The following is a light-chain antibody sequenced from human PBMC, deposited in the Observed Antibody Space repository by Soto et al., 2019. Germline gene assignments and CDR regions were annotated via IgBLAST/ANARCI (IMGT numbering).Light chain of an antibody. Sequence: DIVMTRSPDSLAVSLGERATINCKSSQSVLYSSNNKNYLAWYQQKPGQPPKLLIYWASTRESGVPDRFSGSGSGTDFTLTISSLQAEDVAVYYCQQYYSTPRGTFGQGTKVEIK. CDR3: QQYYSTPRGT. V-gene: IGKV4-1*01. CDR2: WAS. CDR1: QSVLYSSNNKNY. J-gene: IGKJ1*01.